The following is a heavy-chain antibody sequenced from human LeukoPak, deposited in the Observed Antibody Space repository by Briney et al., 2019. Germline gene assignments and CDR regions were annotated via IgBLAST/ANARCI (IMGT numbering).Heavy chain of an antibody. CDR2: ISYDGSDK. CDR3: VKDFPAVAMNYYSDY. CDR1: GFIFSSYV. J-gene: IGHJ4*02. Sequence: PGGSLRLSCAASGFIFSSYVMHWVRQAPGKGLEWVAVISYDGSDKYYADSVKGRFTISRDNSQNTLYLQMNSLRAEDTAVYYCVKDFPAVAMNYYSDYWGQGTLVTVSS. D-gene: IGHD6-19*01. V-gene: IGHV3-30*18.